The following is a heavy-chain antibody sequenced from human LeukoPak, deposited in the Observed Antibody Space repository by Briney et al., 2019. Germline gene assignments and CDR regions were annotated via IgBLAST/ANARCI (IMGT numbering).Heavy chain of an antibody. CDR3: AKEGYDILTRSYKDTFEI. CDR1: GFIFSTYG. Sequence: GGSLRLSCAASGFIFSTYGMHWVRQAPGKGLEWVAVISYDGSNKYYADSVKGRFTISRDNSKNTLYLQLNSLRAEDTAVYYCAKEGYDILTRSYKDTFEIWGQGTMVTVSS. CDR2: ISYDGSNK. J-gene: IGHJ3*02. D-gene: IGHD3-9*01. V-gene: IGHV3-30*18.